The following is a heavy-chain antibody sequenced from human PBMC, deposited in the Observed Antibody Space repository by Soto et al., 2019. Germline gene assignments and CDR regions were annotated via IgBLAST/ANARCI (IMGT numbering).Heavy chain of an antibody. CDR3: ARGRGIAVAGYGMDV. D-gene: IGHD6-19*01. V-gene: IGHV3-23*01. CDR2: ILHIGDSA. Sequence: GGALRLFSVASGFSFRANAMTWVSQAPGKGLEWVSSILHIGDSAYYADSVKGRFTISRDNSKSTLYLQMNSLRAEDTAVYYCARGRGIAVAGYGMDVWGQGTTVTVSS. CDR1: GFSFRANA. J-gene: IGHJ6*02.